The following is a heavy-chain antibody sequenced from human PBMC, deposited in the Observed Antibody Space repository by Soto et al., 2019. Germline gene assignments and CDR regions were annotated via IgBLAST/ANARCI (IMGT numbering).Heavy chain of an antibody. J-gene: IGHJ5*02. CDR1: GVSISSGGYY. V-gene: IGHV4-31*03. CDR3: ARDHTFSFDP. Sequence: PSEALSLTCTVSGVSISSGGYYGSWVRQHPGKGLEWIGHIYYSGSTSYYNPSLKSRVTISLDTSKNQFSLKLTSVTAADTAIHYCARDHTFSFDPWGQGTLVPVSS. CDR2: IYYSGSTS.